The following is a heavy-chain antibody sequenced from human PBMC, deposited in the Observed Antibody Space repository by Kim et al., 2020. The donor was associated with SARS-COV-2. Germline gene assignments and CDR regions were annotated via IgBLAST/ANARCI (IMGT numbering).Heavy chain of an antibody. CDR3: TTVSMR. D-gene: IGHD2-2*01. J-gene: IGHJ4*02. CDR2: IKSLSDGGTS. V-gene: IGHV3-15*01. CDR1: GIPFSNAW. Sequence: GGSLRLSCAVSGIPFSNAWMNWVRQAPGRGLEWVGRIKSLSDGGTSDYAAPVKGRFTISRDDSKNTLYLQMNSLKSEDAGVYYCTTVSMRWGQGTRVTVSS.